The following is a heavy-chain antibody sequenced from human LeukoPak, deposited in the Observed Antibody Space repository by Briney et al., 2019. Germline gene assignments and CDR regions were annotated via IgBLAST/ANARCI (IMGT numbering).Heavy chain of an antibody. D-gene: IGHD3-3*01. J-gene: IGHJ4*02. CDR2: ISWNSGSI. CDR3: ARDRHDFWSGYPPSNDY. V-gene: IGHV3-9*01. CDR1: GFTFDDYA. Sequence: PGGSLRLSCAASGFTFDDYAMHWVRQAPGKGLEWVSGISWNSGSIGYADSVKGRFTISRDNAKNSLYLQMNSLRAEDTALYYCARDRHDFWSGYPPSNDYWGQGTLVTVSS.